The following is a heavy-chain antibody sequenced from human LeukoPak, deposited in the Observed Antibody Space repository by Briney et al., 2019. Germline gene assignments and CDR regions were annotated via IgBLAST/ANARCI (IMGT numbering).Heavy chain of an antibody. J-gene: IGHJ3*02. Sequence: SGPTLVKPTQTLTLTCTFPGFSLSTTGVGVGWIRQPPGKALEWLALLYWNNDKRYSPSLKSRLTITEDTSKNQVVLTVPNVDPVDTATYYCAHRPGTTGTARHGAFDIWGQGTMVTVSS. CDR2: LYWNNDK. V-gene: IGHV2-5*01. CDR3: AHRPGTTGTARHGAFDI. D-gene: IGHD1-1*01. CDR1: GFSLSTTGVG.